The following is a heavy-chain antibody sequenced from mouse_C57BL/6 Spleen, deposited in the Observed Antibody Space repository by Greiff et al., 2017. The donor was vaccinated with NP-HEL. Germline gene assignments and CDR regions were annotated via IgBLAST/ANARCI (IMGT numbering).Heavy chain of an antibody. CDR1: GYTFTGYW. J-gene: IGHJ4*01. V-gene: IGHV1-9*01. D-gene: IGHD2-12*01. CDR2: ILPGSGST. CDR3: ACYNNNADYAMDY. Sequence: QVQLQQSGAELMKPGASVKLSCKATGYTFTGYWIDWVKQRPGHGLEWIGEILPGSGSTNYNQKFKGKATFTADTSSNTAYLQLSSLTTEDSAILYCACYNNNADYAMDYGGQGTSVTVSS.